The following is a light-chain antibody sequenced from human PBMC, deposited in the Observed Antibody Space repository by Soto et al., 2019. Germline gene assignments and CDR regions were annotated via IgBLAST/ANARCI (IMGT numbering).Light chain of an antibody. J-gene: IGKJ5*01. V-gene: IGKV3-20*01. CDR1: QSLANSF. CDR2: DTS. Sequence: EFVLTQAPGTLSLSPGERTTLSCRASQSLANSFIAWYQQKHGQAPRXXIYDTSSRASGIPDRFSGSGSGTDLTITISRLETEDFEVFYCQQYGTSEIIFGQGTRLEIK. CDR3: QQYGTSEII.